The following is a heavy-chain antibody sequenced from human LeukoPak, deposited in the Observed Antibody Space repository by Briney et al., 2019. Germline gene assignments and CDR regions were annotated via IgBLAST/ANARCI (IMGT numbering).Heavy chain of an antibody. CDR3: AKGIESSGSYYTGFDY. D-gene: IGHD1-26*01. CDR2: ISGSSGST. Sequence: PGGSLRLSCAASGFTFSSYAMSWVRQAPGKGLEWVSGISGSSGSTYYADSVEGRFTISRDNSKTTLYLQMNSLRAEDTAVYYCAKGIESSGSYYTGFDYWGQGTLVTVSS. CDR1: GFTFSSYA. J-gene: IGHJ4*02. V-gene: IGHV3-23*01.